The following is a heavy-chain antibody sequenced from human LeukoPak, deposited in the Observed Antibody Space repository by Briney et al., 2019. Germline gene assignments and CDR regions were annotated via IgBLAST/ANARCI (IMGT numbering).Heavy chain of an antibody. Sequence: SETLSLTCTVSGDSISTYYMSWIRQPPGKGLEWIGYIYYSGSTNYNPSLQSRVTISIDTSKNQFSLRLSSVTAADTAVYYCAIGCYYFDYWGQGALVTVSS. V-gene: IGHV4-59*01. CDR3: AIGCYYFDY. J-gene: IGHJ4*02. CDR1: GDSISTYY. D-gene: IGHD6-19*01. CDR2: IYYSGST.